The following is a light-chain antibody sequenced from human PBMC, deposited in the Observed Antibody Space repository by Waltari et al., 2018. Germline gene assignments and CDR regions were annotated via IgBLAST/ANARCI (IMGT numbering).Light chain of an antibody. CDR1: SSDVGRYNL. Sequence: QSALTQSASVSGSPGQSITISCTGTSSDVGRYNLVSWYQQHPGKAPKLMIYEGSKRPSGVSNRFSGSKSGNTASLRISGLQAEDEADYYCCSYAGSSTFEVFGGGTKLTVL. CDR2: EGS. J-gene: IGLJ2*01. CDR3: CSYAGSSTFEV. V-gene: IGLV2-23*03.